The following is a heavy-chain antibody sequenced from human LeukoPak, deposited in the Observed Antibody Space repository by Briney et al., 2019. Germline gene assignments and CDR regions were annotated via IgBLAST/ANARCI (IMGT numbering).Heavy chain of an antibody. Sequence: SVKVSCKASGGTFSSYAISWVRQAPGQGLEWMGGIIPIFGTANYAQKFQGRVTITADKSTSTAYVELSSLRSEDTAVYYCARVRWDQQAYYFDYWGQGTLVTVSS. CDR2: IIPIFGTA. D-gene: IGHD1-26*01. J-gene: IGHJ4*02. CDR1: GGTFSSYA. V-gene: IGHV1-69*06. CDR3: ARVRWDQQAYYFDY.